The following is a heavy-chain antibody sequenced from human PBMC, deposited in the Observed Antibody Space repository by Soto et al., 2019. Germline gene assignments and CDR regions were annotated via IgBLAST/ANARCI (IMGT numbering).Heavy chain of an antibody. CDR3: ARDSTSGKLRLLEWLTY. CDR2: INAGNGNT. D-gene: IGHD3-3*01. J-gene: IGHJ4*02. Sequence: GASVKVSCKASGYTFTSYAMHWVRQAPGQRLEWMGWINAGNGNTKYSQKFQGRVTITRDTSASTAYMELSSLRSEDTAVYYCARDSTSGKLRLLEWLTYWGQGPLVTVYS. V-gene: IGHV1-3*01. CDR1: GYTFTSYA.